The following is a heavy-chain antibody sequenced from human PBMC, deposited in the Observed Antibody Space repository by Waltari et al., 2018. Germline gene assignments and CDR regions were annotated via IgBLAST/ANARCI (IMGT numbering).Heavy chain of an antibody. Sequence: QLQLQESGPGLVEPSETLSLTCTASGDSISNNNYYWGWIRQPQGTGLEWIGSLHYIGDTYSRSSLKSRVIISVDTSNNQFSLRLTSVTAADTAIYFCARNQRGWFDAFDIWGQGTAVTVSS. CDR3: ARNQRGWFDAFDI. CDR2: LHYIGDT. CDR1: GDSISNNNYY. V-gene: IGHV4-39*07. D-gene: IGHD6-19*01. J-gene: IGHJ3*02.